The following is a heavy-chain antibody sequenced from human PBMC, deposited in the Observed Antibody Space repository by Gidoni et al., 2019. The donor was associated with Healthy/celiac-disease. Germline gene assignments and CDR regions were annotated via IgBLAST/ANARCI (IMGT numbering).Heavy chain of an antibody. J-gene: IGHJ4*02. CDR1: GFTFCRYE. CDR2: ISSSGSTI. CDR3: ARALDYYDSSGSPHLDY. V-gene: IGHV3-48*03. D-gene: IGHD3-22*01. Sequence: EVQLVESGGGLVQPGGSLRLSCAASGFTFCRYEMNWVHQAPGKGLEWVSYISSSGSTIYYADSVKGRFTISRDNAKNSLYLQMNSLRAEDTAVYYCARALDYYDSSGSPHLDYWGQGTLVTVSS.